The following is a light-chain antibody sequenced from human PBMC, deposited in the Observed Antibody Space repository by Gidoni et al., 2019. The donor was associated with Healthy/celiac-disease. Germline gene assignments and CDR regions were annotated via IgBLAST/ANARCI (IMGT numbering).Light chain of an antibody. V-gene: IGKV3-15*01. J-gene: IGKJ2*01. CDR3: QQYNNWPREYT. CDR2: GAS. Sequence: EIVMTQPPATLSVSPGERATLSCRASQSVSSNLAWYQQKPGQAPRLLIYGASTRATGIPARFSGSGSGTEFTLTISSLQSEDFAVYYCQQYNNWPREYTFGQGTKLEIK. CDR1: QSVSSN.